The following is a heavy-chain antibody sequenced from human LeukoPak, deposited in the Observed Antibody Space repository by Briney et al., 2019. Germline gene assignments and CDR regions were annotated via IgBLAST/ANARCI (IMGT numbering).Heavy chain of an antibody. V-gene: IGHV3-23*01. J-gene: IGHJ4*02. CDR3: AKGKYYDSSGYYAPIDY. CDR2: ISGSGGST. CDR1: GFTFSSYA. D-gene: IGHD3-22*01. Sequence: PGGSLRLSCAASGFTFSSYAMSRVRQAPGKGLEWVSAISGSGGSTYYADSVKGRFTISRDNSKNTLYLQMNSLRAEDTAVYYCAKGKYYDSSGYYAPIDYWGQGTLVTVSS.